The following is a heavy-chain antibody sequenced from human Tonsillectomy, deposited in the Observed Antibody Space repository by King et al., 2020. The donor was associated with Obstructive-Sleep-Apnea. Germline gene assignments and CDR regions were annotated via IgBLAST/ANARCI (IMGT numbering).Heavy chain of an antibody. CDR1: GGSFSVYS. Sequence: VQLQQWGAGLLKPSETLSLTFAVYGGSFSVYSLSWIRQPPGKGLEWIGEINLSGSATYNPSLKNLVTISVDTSKNQCSLKLSSVTAADTAVYYCASGEVYYGDYDYWGQGTLVTVSS. D-gene: IGHD4-17*01. V-gene: IGHV4-34*01. CDR3: ASGEVYYGDYDY. CDR2: INLSGSA. J-gene: IGHJ4*02.